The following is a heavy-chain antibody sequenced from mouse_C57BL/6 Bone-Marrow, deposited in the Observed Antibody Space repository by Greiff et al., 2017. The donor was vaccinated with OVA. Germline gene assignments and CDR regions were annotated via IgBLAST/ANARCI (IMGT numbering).Heavy chain of an antibody. CDR3: TAYYYGSSLDY. V-gene: IGHV1-15*01. Sequence: QVQLQQSGAELVRPGASVTLSCKASGYTFTDYEMHWVKQTPVHGLEWIGAIDPETGGTAYNQKFKGKAILTADKSSSTAYMELRSLTSEDSAVDYCTAYYYGSSLDYWGQGTTLTVSS. CDR2: IDPETGGT. D-gene: IGHD1-1*01. CDR1: GYTFTDYE. J-gene: IGHJ2*01.